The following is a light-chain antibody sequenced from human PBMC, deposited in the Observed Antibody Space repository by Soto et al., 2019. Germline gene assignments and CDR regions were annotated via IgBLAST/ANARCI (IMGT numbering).Light chain of an antibody. J-gene: IGLJ2*01. CDR1: SSDVGGFDY. V-gene: IGLV2-14*01. CDR3: SSYTSSSTLV. CDR2: DVG. Sequence: QSALTQPASVSGSPGQSITISCTGTSSDVGGFDYVSWYQQRPGKAPKLMIYDVGNRPSGVSNRFSGSKSGNTASLTVSGLQTEDEADYYCSSYTSSSTLVFGGGTKLTVL.